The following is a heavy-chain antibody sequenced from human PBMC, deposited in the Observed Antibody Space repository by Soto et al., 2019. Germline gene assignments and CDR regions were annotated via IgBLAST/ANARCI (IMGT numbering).Heavy chain of an antibody. J-gene: IGHJ5*02. Sequence: GGSLRLSCAASGFTLSSYGMNWVRQAPGKGLEWVSYISSSSNAIYYADSVKGRFTISRDNAKNSLYLQMNSLRDEDTAVYYCARDRGYCSGGSCYYNWFDPWGQGTLVTVSS. CDR1: GFTLSSYG. V-gene: IGHV3-48*02. D-gene: IGHD2-15*01. CDR2: ISSSSNAI. CDR3: ARDRGYCSGGSCYYNWFDP.